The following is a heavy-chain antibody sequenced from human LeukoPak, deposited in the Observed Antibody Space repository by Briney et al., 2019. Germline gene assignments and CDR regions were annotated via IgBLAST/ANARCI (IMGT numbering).Heavy chain of an antibody. D-gene: IGHD2-8*01. CDR2: INHSGST. J-gene: IGHJ4*02. CDR3: AREDGLGFDY. V-gene: IGHV4-30-2*01. CDR1: GGSISSGGYY. Sequence: SQTLSLTCTVSGGSISSGGYYWSWIRQPPGKGLEWIGEINHSGSTNYNPSLKSRVTISVDTSKNQFSLKLSSVTAADTAVYYCAREDGLGFDYWGQGTLVTVSS.